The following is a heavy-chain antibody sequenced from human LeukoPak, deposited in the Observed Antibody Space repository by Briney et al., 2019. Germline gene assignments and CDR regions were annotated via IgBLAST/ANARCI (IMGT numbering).Heavy chain of an antibody. CDR3: AKDYRGGATDILDY. Sequence: GGSLRVSCAAYGFTLSTYGMHWVRQAPGKGLEWVAFISFHEIDKYYADSVKGRFTISRDNSKNTLYLQMNSLRAEDTAVYYCAKDYRGGATDILDYWGQGTLVTVSS. J-gene: IGHJ4*02. D-gene: IGHD1-26*01. CDR1: GFTLSTYG. CDR2: ISFHEIDK. V-gene: IGHV3-30*18.